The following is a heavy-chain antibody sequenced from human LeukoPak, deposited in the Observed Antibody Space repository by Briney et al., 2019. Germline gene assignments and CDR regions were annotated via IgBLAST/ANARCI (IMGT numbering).Heavy chain of an antibody. D-gene: IGHD5-18*01. Sequence: GGSLRLSCAASGFTFSDYYMSWIRQAPGKGLEWVSYISSSSSYTNYADSVKGQFTISRDNAKNSLYLQMNSLRAEDTAVYYCARDHVDTAMVTVSYYYYGMDVWGQGTTVTVSS. CDR1: GFTFSDYY. CDR2: ISSSSSYT. CDR3: ARDHVDTAMVTVSYYYYGMDV. V-gene: IGHV3-11*05. J-gene: IGHJ6*02.